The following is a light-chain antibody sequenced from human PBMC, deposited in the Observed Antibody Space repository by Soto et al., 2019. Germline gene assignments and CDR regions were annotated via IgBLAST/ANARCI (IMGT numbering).Light chain of an antibody. J-gene: IGKJ1*01. CDR3: QQAKSLPWT. V-gene: IGKV1-12*01. CDR1: QDIGNR. CDR2: AAS. Sequence: DVQMTQSPSSVSASVGDRVTLTCRASQDIGNRFAWYQQKSGKAPRLLIYAASSSHSGVPSRFSGSGSGTDFTRSISSLQAEDSATYFCQQAKSLPWTFGQGTKVDIK.